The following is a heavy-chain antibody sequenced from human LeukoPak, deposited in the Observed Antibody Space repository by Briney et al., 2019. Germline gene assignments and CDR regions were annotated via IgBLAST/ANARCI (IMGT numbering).Heavy chain of an antibody. J-gene: IGHJ3*02. V-gene: IGHV3-7*01. Sequence: PGGSLRLSCAASGFTLSSYWMSWVRQAPGKGLEWVANIKQDGSERNYVDSVNGRFTISRDNAKNSLYLQMNSLRAEDTAVYYCASRGHITGTAGNAFGIWGQGTMVTVSS. CDR1: GFTLSSYW. CDR2: IKQDGSER. D-gene: IGHD1-20*01. CDR3: ASRGHITGTAGNAFGI.